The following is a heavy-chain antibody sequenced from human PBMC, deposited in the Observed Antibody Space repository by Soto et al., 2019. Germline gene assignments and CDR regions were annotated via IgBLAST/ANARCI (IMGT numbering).Heavy chain of an antibody. CDR2: ISYDGSNK. Sequence: GGSLRLSCAASGFTFSSYGMHWVRQAPGKGLEWVAVISYDGSNKYYADSVKGRFTISRDNSKNTLYLQMNSLRAEDTAVYYCAKVFLAATIYYGMDVWGQGTTVTVSS. D-gene: IGHD2-15*01. CDR1: GFTFSSYG. J-gene: IGHJ6*02. V-gene: IGHV3-30*18. CDR3: AKVFLAATIYYGMDV.